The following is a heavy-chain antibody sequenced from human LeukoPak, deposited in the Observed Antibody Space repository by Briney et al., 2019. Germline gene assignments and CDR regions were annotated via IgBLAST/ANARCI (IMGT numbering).Heavy chain of an antibody. V-gene: IGHV3-23*01. CDR2: ISGSGGST. Sequence: PGGSLRLSCAASGFTFSSYDMIWVRQAPGKGLEWVSAISGSGGSTYYADSVKGRVTISRDNSKNTLYLQMNSLRAEDTAVYYCAKTAYYYDSSSYYYSDYYYHYMDVWGKGTTVTISS. CDR3: AKTAYYYDSSSYYYSDYYYHYMDV. CDR1: GFTFSSYD. D-gene: IGHD3-22*01. J-gene: IGHJ6*03.